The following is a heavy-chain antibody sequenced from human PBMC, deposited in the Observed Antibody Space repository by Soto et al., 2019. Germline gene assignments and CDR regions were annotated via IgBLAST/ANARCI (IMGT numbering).Heavy chain of an antibody. D-gene: IGHD3-10*01. J-gene: IGHJ6*02. CDR1: GGSISTYY. V-gene: IGHV4-59*12. Sequence: PSETLSLTCTVPGGSISTYYWSWIRQPPGKGLEWIGYIYYSGSTSYNPSLKSRVTISVDTSKNQFSLKLSSVTAADTAVYYCAXGASRGRNYYYYYGMDVWGQGTTVTVSS. CDR3: AXGASRGRNYYYYYGMDV. CDR2: IYYSGST.